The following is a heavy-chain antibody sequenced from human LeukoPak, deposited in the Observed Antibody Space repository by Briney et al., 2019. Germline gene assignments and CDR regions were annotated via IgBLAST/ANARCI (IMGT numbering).Heavy chain of an antibody. Sequence: SETLSLTCTVSGGSISNYYWSWIRQPPGKGLGWIGYIYSSGSTNYNPSLKSRVTISVDTSKNQFSLKLNSVTAADTAVYYCVRDREEITALFYYYYMDVWGKGTTVTVSS. CDR1: GGSISNYY. CDR3: VRDREEITALFYYYYMDV. V-gene: IGHV4-59*01. J-gene: IGHJ6*03. CDR2: IYSSGST. D-gene: IGHD3-16*01.